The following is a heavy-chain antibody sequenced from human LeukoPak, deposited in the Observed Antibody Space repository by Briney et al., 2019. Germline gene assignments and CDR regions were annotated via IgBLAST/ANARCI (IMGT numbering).Heavy chain of an antibody. V-gene: IGHV3-21*01. D-gene: IGHD3-22*01. CDR1: GFTFSSYS. J-gene: IGHJ4*02. Sequence: SGGSLRLSCAASGFTFSSYSMNWVRQAPGKGLEWVSSISSSSSYIYYADSVKGRFTISRDNAKNSLYLQMNSLRAEDTAVYYCARVYYDSSGYYYYFNYWGQGTLVTVSS. CDR3: ARVYYDSSGYYYYFNY. CDR2: ISSSSSYI.